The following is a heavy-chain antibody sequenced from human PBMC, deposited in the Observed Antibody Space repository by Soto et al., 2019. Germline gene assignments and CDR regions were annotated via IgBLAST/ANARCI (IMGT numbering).Heavy chain of an antibody. CDR3: ARVPPMITFGGVIVLYFDY. CDR1: GFTFSSYG. V-gene: IGHV3-33*01. CDR2: IWYDGSNK. D-gene: IGHD3-16*02. Sequence: GGSLRLSCAASGFTFSSYGMHWVRQAPGKWLEWVAVIWYDGSNKYYADSVKGRFTISRDNAKNSLYLQMNSLRAEDTAVYYCARVPPMITFGGVIVLYFDYWGQGTLVTVSS. J-gene: IGHJ4*02.